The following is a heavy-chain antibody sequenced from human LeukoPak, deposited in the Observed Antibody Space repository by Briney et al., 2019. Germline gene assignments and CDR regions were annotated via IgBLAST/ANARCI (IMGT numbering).Heavy chain of an antibody. CDR2: INHSGST. CDR3: ARHSSTFTVVTGGIDV. Sequence: SETLSLTCAVYGGSFSGYYWSWIRQPPGKGLEWIGEINHSGSTNYNPSLKSRVTISVDTSKNQFSLNLSSVTATDTAVYYCARHSSTFTVVTGGIDVWGQGITVTVSS. D-gene: IGHD4-23*01. J-gene: IGHJ6*02. CDR1: GGSFSGYY. V-gene: IGHV4-34*01.